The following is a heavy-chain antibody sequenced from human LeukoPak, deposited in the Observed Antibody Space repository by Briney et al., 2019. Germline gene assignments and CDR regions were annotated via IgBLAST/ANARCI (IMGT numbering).Heavy chain of an antibody. Sequence: GGSLRLSCAVSGFKFKSYWMSWVRQAPGRGLEWMGIIYPGDSDTRYSPSFQGQVTISADKSISTAYLQWSSLKASDTAIYYCAKSNGLWESTLYFDNWGQGTLVTVSS. V-gene: IGHV5-51*01. J-gene: IGHJ4*02. CDR3: AKSNGLWESTLYFDN. CDR2: IYPGDSDT. D-gene: IGHD1-26*01. CDR1: GFKFKSYW.